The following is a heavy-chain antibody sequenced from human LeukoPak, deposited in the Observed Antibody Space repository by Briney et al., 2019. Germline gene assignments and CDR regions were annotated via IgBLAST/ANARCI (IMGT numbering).Heavy chain of an antibody. D-gene: IGHD5/OR15-5a*01. V-gene: IGHV4-39*07. CDR2: INHSGST. J-gene: IGHJ6*04. CDR3: ARIYVGDMDV. CDR1: GGSISSGSYY. Sequence: SQTLSLTCTVSGGSISSGSYYWSWIRQPPGKGLEWIGEINHSGSTNYNPSLKSRVTISVDTSKNQFSLKLSSVTAADTAVYYCARIYVGDMDVWGKGTTVTVSS.